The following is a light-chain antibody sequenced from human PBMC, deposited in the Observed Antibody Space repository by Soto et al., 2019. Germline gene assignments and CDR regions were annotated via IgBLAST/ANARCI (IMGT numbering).Light chain of an antibody. CDR2: GNI. V-gene: IGLV1-40*01. J-gene: IGLJ2*01. Sequence: QSVLTQPPSVSGAPGQRVTIACTGNSSNIGAGYDVHWYQQLPGTAPKLLIYGNINRPSGVPDRFSGSKSGTSASLAITGLQAEDEADFYCSSFAGSLVVFGGGTKLTVL. CDR1: SSNIGAGYD. CDR3: SSFAGSLVV.